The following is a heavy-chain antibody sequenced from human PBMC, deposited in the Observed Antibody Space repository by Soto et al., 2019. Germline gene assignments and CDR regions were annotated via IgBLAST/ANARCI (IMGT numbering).Heavy chain of an antibody. V-gene: IGHV3-23*01. CDR1: GFTFATYT. CDR2: ITGSDGRT. J-gene: IGHJ4*02. D-gene: IGHD5-12*01. CDR3: AKNSAATIRVGFDY. Sequence: EVQLLESGGGLVQPGGSLRLSCAASGFTFATYTMSWVRQTPGKGLEWVSAITGSDGRTYYADSVKGRFTISRDNSKHTLYLQMNSLGAEDTAVYYCAKNSAATIRVGFDYWGQGPLVTVSS.